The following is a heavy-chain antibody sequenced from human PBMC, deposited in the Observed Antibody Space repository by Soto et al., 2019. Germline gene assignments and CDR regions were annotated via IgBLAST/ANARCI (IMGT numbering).Heavy chain of an antibody. V-gene: IGHV3-23*01. CDR1: GFTFSSYA. CDR3: ARDRLDGDYPN. Sequence: PGGSLRLSCAASGFTFSSYAMSWVRQAPGKGLEWVSAISGSGGSTYYADSVKGRFTISRDNSKNTLYLQMNSLRSDDTAVYYCARDRLDGDYPNWGQGTLVPVSS. J-gene: IGHJ4*02. CDR2: ISGSGGST. D-gene: IGHD4-17*01.